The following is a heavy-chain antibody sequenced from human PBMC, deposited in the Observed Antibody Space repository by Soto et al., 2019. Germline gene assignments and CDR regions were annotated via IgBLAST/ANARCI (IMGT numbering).Heavy chain of an antibody. J-gene: IGHJ1*01. D-gene: IGHD6-6*01. CDR1: GGSISSSSYY. CDR3: ARTRPDEYFQH. V-gene: IGHV4-39*01. Sequence: QLQLQESGPGLVKPSETLSLTCTVSGGSISSSSYYWGWIRQPPGKGLEWIGSIYYSGSTYYNPSLKSRVTISVDTSKNQFSLKLSSVTAADTAVYYCARTRPDEYFQHWGQGTLVTVSS. CDR2: IYYSGST.